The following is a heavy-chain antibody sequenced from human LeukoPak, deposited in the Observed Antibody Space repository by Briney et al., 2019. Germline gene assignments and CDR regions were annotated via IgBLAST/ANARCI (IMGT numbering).Heavy chain of an antibody. Sequence: GESLRLSCAASGFTFGSYSMSWVRQAPGKGLQWVANIREDESERYYVDSVKGRFTISRDNAKDSPYLQMNSLRAEDTAVYYCARNPPDKSVYRHFDYWGQGILVTVSS. CDR2: IREDESER. V-gene: IGHV3-7*01. J-gene: IGHJ4*01. CDR3: ARNPPDKSVYRHFDY. CDR1: GFTFGSYS. D-gene: IGHD3-16*02.